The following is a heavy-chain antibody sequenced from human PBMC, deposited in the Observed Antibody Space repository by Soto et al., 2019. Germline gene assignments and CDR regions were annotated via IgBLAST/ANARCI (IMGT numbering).Heavy chain of an antibody. CDR3: TRDSSGLPTSPFDY. CDR1: GFTFGDYA. CDR2: IRSKAYGGTT. J-gene: IGHJ4*02. Sequence: GGSLRLSCTASGFTFGDYAMSWFRQAPGKGLEWVGFIRSKAYGGTTEYAASVKGRFTISRDDSKSIAYLQMNSLKTEDTAVYYCTRDSSGLPTSPFDYWGQGTLVTVSS. D-gene: IGHD3-3*01. V-gene: IGHV3-49*03.